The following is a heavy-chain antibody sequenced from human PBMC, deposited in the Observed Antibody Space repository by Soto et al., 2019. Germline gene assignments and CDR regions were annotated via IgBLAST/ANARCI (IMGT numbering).Heavy chain of an antibody. D-gene: IGHD2-2*01. J-gene: IGHJ6*03. V-gene: IGHV6-1*01. CDR2: TYYRSKWYN. CDR3: ARTLGRVPAGQLPLGSYYYYYMDV. Sequence: PSQTLSLTCAISGDSVSSNSAAWNWIRQSPSRGLEWLGRTYYRSKWYNDYAVSVKSRITINPDTSKNQFSLQLNSVTPEDTAVYYCARTLGRVPAGQLPLGSYYYYYMDVWGKGTTVTVSS. CDR1: GDSVSSNSAA.